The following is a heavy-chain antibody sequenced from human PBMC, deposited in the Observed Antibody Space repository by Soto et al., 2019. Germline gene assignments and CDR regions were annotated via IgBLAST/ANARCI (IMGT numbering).Heavy chain of an antibody. J-gene: IGHJ4*02. CDR1: GFSVSPHY. CDR2: IYSGAST. CDR3: ARSTGWNRFDY. V-gene: IGHV3-66*01. Sequence: EVQLVESGGGLVQPGGSLRLSCAVSGFSVSPHYMNWVRQAPGKGLEWVSVIYSGASTYYGDSVKGRFTISRDNSKNTLYLQMTSRRSEDTAVYYCARSTGWNRFDYWGQGTLVTVSS. D-gene: IGHD6-19*01.